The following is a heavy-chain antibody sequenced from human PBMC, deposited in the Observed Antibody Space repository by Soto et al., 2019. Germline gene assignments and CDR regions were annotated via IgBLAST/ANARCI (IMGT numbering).Heavy chain of an antibody. Sequence: PGGSLRLSCAASGFTFSSYAMSWVRQAPGKGLEWVSAISGSGGSTYYADSVKGRFTISRDNSKNTLYLQMNSLRAEDTAVYYCAKDHTDYYDSSGYYYETPDAFDIWGQGTMVTVSS. CDR1: GFTFSSYA. CDR3: AKDHTDYYDSSGYYYETPDAFDI. J-gene: IGHJ3*02. D-gene: IGHD3-22*01. V-gene: IGHV3-23*01. CDR2: ISGSGGST.